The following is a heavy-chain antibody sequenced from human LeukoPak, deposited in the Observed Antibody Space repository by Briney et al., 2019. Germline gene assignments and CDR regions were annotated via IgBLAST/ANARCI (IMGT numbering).Heavy chain of an antibody. CDR1: GFTVSSNY. V-gene: IGHV3-53*01. CDR2: IYSGGST. CDR3: ARDGHTYYDFWSGFREKDY. J-gene: IGHJ4*02. D-gene: IGHD3-3*01. Sequence: GGSLRLSCAASGFTVSSNYMSWVRQAPGKGLGWVSVIYSGGSTYYADSVKGRFTISRDNSKNTLYLQMNSLRAEDTAVYYCARDGHTYYDFWSGFREKDYWGQGTLVTVSS.